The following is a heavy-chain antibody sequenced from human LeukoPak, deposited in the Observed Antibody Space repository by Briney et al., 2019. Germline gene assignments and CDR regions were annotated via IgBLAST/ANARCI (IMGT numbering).Heavy chain of an antibody. Sequence: GESLKISCKGPGYSFTSYWIGWVRQMPGKGLEWMGFIYPGDSDTRYSPSFQGQVTISADKSISTAYLQWSSLKASDTAMYYCARNWNPYYNWFDPWGQGTLVTVSS. CDR3: ARNWNPYYNWFDP. CDR2: IYPGDSDT. V-gene: IGHV5-51*01. D-gene: IGHD1-1*01. CDR1: GYSFTSYW. J-gene: IGHJ5*02.